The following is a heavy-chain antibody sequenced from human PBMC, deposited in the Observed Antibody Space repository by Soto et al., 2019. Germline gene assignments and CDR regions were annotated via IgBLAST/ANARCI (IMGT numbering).Heavy chain of an antibody. V-gene: IGHV4-4*07. J-gene: IGHJ6*02. CDR1: GGSISSYY. D-gene: IGHD2-15*01. Sequence: KTSETLSLTCTVSGGSISSYYWSWIRQPAGKALEWIGRIYTSGSTNYNPSLKSRVTMSVDTSKNQFSLKLSSVTAADTAVYYCARVRTDIVVVVASPYYYYGMDVWGQGTTVTVSS. CDR2: IYTSGST. CDR3: ARVRTDIVVVVASPYYYYGMDV.